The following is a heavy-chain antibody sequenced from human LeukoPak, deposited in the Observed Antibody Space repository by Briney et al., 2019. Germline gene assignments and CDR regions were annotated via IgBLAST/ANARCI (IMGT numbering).Heavy chain of an antibody. CDR1: GFTFSSYA. Sequence: GVSLRLSDSASGFTFSSYAMHWVRQAPGKGLEYVSAISSNGGSTYYADSVKGRFTISRYNSKNTLYLQMSSLRAEDTAVYYCVTDRRGILVRGTTFDYWGQGTLVTVSS. CDR2: ISSNGGST. CDR3: VTDRRGILVRGTTFDY. J-gene: IGHJ4*02. V-gene: IGHV3-64D*06. D-gene: IGHD3-10*01.